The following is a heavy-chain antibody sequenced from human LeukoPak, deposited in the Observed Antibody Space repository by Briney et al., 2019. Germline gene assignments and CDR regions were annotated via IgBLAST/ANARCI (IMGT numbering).Heavy chain of an antibody. V-gene: IGHV4-38-2*02. CDR1: GYSISSGYY. CDR3: ARDGDYAPFDY. CDR2: IYRSGIT. D-gene: IGHD4-17*01. Sequence: SETLSLTCTVSGYSISSGYYWGWLRQPPGKGLEWIGCIYRSGITFYNPSLKSRVTISIDTSKNQFSLKLSSVTAADTAVYYCARDGDYAPFDYWGQGTLVTVSS. J-gene: IGHJ4*02.